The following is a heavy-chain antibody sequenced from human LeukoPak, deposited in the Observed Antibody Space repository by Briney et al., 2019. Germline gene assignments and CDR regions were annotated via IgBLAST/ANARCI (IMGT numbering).Heavy chain of an antibody. CDR3: VGGAVYYFDC. Sequence: GGSLRLSCAASGFTFSDHYMDWVRQAPGKGLEWVGRIRNKANSYTTEYAASVKGRFTVSRDNSKNSLYLQMNSLKTEDTVVYYCVGGAVYYFDCWGQGTLVTVSS. CDR1: GFTFSDHY. CDR2: IRNKANSYTT. V-gene: IGHV3-72*01. J-gene: IGHJ4*02.